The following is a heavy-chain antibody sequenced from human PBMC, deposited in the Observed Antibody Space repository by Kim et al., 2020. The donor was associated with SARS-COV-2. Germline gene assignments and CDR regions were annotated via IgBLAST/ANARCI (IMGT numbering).Heavy chain of an antibody. Sequence: SETLSLTCTVSGGSISSSSYYWGWIRQPPGKGLEWIGTIYYSGSTYYSPSLKSRVSISVDTSQNQFSLKLSSVTAADTAVYYCARTLSNSWYGGFDYWGQGTLVTVPS. D-gene: IGHD6-13*01. J-gene: IGHJ4*02. CDR2: IYYSGST. V-gene: IGHV4-39*01. CDR3: ARTLSNSWYGGFDY. CDR1: GGSISSSSYY.